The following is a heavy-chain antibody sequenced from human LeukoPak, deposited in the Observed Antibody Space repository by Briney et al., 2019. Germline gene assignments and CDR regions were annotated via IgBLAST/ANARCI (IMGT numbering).Heavy chain of an antibody. CDR3: ARAQRYCSGGSCAAKHFDY. D-gene: IGHD2-15*01. J-gene: IGHJ4*02. Sequence: GGSLRLSCAASGFTFSSYGMSWVRQAPGKGLEWVSFITTSGATTSYADSVKGRLTISRDNSKNTLYLQMNSLRAEDTAVYYCARAQRYCSGGSCAAKHFDYWGQGTLVTVSS. CDR2: ITTSGATT. CDR1: GFTFSSYG. V-gene: IGHV3-23*01.